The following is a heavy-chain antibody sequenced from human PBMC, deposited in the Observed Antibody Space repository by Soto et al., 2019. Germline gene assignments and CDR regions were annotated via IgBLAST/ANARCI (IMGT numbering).Heavy chain of an antibody. Sequence: TLSLTCTVSGASIRSTDYYWSWIRQAPGKGLEWIGYVYYTGSTYYNPSLMSRLTISVDTSKNQFSLKLTSVTAAETAVYYCVRTTRVGAVAPHWFDRWGQGTQVTSPQ. CDR1: GASIRSTDYY. J-gene: IGHJ5*02. V-gene: IGHV4-30-4*01. D-gene: IGHD2-2*01. CDR3: VRTTRVGAVAPHWFDR. CDR2: VYYTGST.